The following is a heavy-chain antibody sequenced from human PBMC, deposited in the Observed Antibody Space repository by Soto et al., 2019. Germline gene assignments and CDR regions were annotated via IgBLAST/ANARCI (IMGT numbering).Heavy chain of an antibody. J-gene: IGHJ6*02. CDR1: RDTFNRYA. D-gene: IGHD3-16*01. V-gene: IGHV1-69*01. CDR3: ARGETYLGV. CDR2: IIPIFSSR. Sequence: QVQLVQAGAEVKKPGSSVKVSCKTSRDTFNRYAVNWGRQAPGQGLEWMGWIIPIFSSRNYAEKFQGRVTITADDSTSTAYMELRSLRFEDTAVYYCARGETYLGVWGQGTTVTVSS.